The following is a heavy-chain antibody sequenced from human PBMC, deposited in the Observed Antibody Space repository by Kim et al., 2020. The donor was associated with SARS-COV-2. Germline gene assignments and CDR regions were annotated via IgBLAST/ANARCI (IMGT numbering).Heavy chain of an antibody. Sequence: ASVKVSCKVSGHTLTDLSMHWVRQAPGKGLEWMGGFDPENAERIYGEKFQGRVTMTEDTSRDTAYMELRSLRSEDTAVYYCATVFAALVVLPPTKPDAYDIWGQGTKAPASS. J-gene: IGHJ3*02. CDR2: FDPENAER. CDR1: GHTLTDLS. CDR3: ATVFAALVVLPPTKPDAYDI. D-gene: IGHD2-2*02. V-gene: IGHV1-24*01.